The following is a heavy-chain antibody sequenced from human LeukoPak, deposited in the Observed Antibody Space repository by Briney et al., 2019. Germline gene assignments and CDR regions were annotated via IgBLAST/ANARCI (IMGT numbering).Heavy chain of an antibody. J-gene: IGHJ3*02. CDR1: GFTFSSST. CDR3: AADGPADLFDGSEDPPRDAFEI. V-gene: IGHV1-58*02. Sequence: SVKVSCKASGFTFSSSTMQWVRQARGQRLEWIGWIVVGSGNTNYAQKFQERVTISRDMSTSTAYMELSSPTSEDTAVLYCAADGPADLFDGSEDPPRDAFEIWGQGTMVTVSS. CDR2: IVVGSGNT. D-gene: IGHD3-22*01.